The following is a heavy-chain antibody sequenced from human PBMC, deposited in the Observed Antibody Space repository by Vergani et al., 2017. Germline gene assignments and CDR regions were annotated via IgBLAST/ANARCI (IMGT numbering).Heavy chain of an antibody. J-gene: IGHJ4*02. V-gene: IGHV4-39*07. CDR3: ARENYYDSSGYYYPDY. CDR1: GGSISSGSYY. Sequence: QVQLQESGPGLVKPSQTLSLTCTVSGGSISSGSYYWSWIRQPPGKGLEWIGEINHSGSTNYNPSLKSRVTISVDTSKNQFSLKLSSVTAADTAVYYCARENYYDSSGYYYPDYWGQGTLVTVSS. D-gene: IGHD3-22*01. CDR2: INHSGST.